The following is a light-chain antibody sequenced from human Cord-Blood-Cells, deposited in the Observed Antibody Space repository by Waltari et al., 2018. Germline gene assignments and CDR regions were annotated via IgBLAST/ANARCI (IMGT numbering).Light chain of an antibody. Sequence: QSALTQPPSVSGSPGQSITLSCTGTCSNVWRYNLVSWYQQHPGKAPKLMIYEGSKRPSGVSNRFSGSKSGNTASLTISGLQAEDEADYYCCSYAGSSTLVFGGGTKLTVL. J-gene: IGLJ3*02. CDR3: CSYAGSSTLV. CDR2: EGS. V-gene: IGLV2-23*01. CDR1: CSNVWRYNL.